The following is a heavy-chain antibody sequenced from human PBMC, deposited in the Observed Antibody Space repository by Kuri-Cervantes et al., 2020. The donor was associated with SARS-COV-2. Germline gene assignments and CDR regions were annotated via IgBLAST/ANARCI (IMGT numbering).Heavy chain of an antibody. D-gene: IGHD3-10*01. V-gene: IGHV3-53*01. Sequence: GESLKISCAASVFTVSSNYMSWVRQAPGKGLEWISVIYSGGSTYYADSVKGRFTISRDNSKNTLYLQMNSLRAEDTAVYYCARVVGIRGYFDYWGQGTLVTVSS. CDR2: IYSGGST. J-gene: IGHJ4*02. CDR3: ARVVGIRGYFDY. CDR1: VFTVSSNY.